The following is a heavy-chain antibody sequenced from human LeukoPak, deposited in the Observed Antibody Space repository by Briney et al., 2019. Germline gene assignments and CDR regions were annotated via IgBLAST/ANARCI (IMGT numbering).Heavy chain of an antibody. J-gene: IGHJ6*03. CDR3: ARDNPRGYTYGYEHYYYYIDV. D-gene: IGHD5-18*01. CDR2: IHSGGTT. Sequence: KPSETLSLTCTVSGGSISNDYFTWIRQPAGKGLEWIGRIHSGGTTNYNPSLMSRVTLSVDTSKEQISLRLTSVTAADTALYYCARDNPRGYTYGYEHYYYYIDVWGKGTTVTVSS. CDR1: GGSISNDY. V-gene: IGHV4-4*07.